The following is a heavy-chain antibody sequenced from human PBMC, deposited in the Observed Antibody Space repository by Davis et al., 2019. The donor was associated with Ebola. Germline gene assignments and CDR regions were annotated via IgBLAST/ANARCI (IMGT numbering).Heavy chain of an antibody. CDR1: GDSISSYY. Sequence: MPSETLSLTCTVSGDSISSYYWSWIRQPPGKGLEWIGYIYYSGTTNYNPSLKSRVTMSVDTSKNQFSLKLDSVTAADTAVYYCARGWDSSGWQNWGQGILVTASS. CDR3: ARGWDSSGWQN. J-gene: IGHJ4*02. CDR2: IYYSGTT. V-gene: IGHV4-59*01. D-gene: IGHD6-19*01.